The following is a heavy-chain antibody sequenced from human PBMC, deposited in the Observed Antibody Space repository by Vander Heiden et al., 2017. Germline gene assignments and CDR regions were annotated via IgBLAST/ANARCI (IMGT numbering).Heavy chain of an antibody. CDR2: INHSGST. CDR1: GGSFSGYY. J-gene: IGHJ6*02. V-gene: IGHV4-34*01. CDR3: ARGGYCSSTSCYAWGRYYYGMDV. D-gene: IGHD2-2*01. Sequence: QVQLQQWGAGLLKPSETLSLTCAVYGGSFSGYYWSWIRQPPGKGLEWIGEINHSGSTNYNPSLKSRVTISVDTSKNQFSLKLSSVTAADTAVYYCARGGYCSSTSCYAWGRYYYGMDVWGQGTTVTVSS.